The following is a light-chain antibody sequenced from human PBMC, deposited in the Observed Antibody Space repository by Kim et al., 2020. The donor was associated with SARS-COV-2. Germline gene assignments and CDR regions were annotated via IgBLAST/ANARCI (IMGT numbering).Light chain of an antibody. Sequence: SVGDRVTITCRASQAISSWLAWYQHKPGKGPTLLIYSASTVQKGVPSRFSGSGTGTNFTLTISSLQPEDFATYYCQQANSVPPWSFGQGTKVDIK. CDR2: SAS. J-gene: IGKJ1*01. CDR3: QQANSVPPWS. V-gene: IGKV1-12*01. CDR1: QAISSW.